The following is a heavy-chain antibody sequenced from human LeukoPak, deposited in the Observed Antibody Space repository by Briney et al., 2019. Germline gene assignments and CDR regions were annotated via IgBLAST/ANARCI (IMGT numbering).Heavy chain of an antibody. CDR3: AKEYCGGDCHSDYFDY. D-gene: IGHD2-21*02. J-gene: IGHJ4*02. V-gene: IGHV3-30*18. CDR2: ISYDGSHK. Sequence: PGGSLRLSCAASGLTFSSYGMHWVRQAPGKGLEWVAVISYDGSHKYYEDSVKGRFTISRDNSKNTLYLQMNSLRAEDTAVYYCAKEYCGGDCHSDYFDYWGQGTLVTVSS. CDR1: GLTFSSYG.